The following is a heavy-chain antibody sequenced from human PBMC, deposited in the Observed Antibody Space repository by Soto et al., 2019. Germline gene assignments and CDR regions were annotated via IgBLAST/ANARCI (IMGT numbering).Heavy chain of an antibody. D-gene: IGHD2-15*01. CDR1: GFTFRIYA. CDR2: ISYDGSNK. CDR3: ARGDREDIAVVIGARPGEYGVDV. Sequence: QVQLVESGGGVVQPGRSLRLSCAASGFTFRIYAMHWVRQAPGKGLECVAVISYDGSNKFYRDSVKGRFTISRDNSKNTLYLKINSLRYEHTAVYYCARGDREDIAVVIGARPGEYGVDVWGQGTTVTVSS. J-gene: IGHJ6*02. V-gene: IGHV3-30-3*01.